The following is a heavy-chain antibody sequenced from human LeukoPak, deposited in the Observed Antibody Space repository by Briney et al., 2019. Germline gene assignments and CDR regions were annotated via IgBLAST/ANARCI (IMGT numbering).Heavy chain of an antibody. CDR1: GFTFSSYA. V-gene: IGHV3-48*01. D-gene: IGHD7-27*01. J-gene: IGHJ4*02. CDR2: ISGSSSTI. Sequence: PGGSLRPSCAASGFTFSSYAMSWVRQAPGKGLEWVSAISGSSSTIYYADSVKGRFTISRDNAKNSLYLQMNSLRAEDTAVYYCARGWHNWGAYYFDYWGQGTLVTVSS. CDR3: ARGWHNWGAYYFDY.